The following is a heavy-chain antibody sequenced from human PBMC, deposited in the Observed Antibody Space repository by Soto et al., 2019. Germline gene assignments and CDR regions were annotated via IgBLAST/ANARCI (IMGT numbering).Heavy chain of an antibody. D-gene: IGHD2-2*01. CDR3: ARLQAAMPAAAGMDV. CDR2: IYPGDSDT. J-gene: IGHJ6*04. Sequence: GESLKISCKGSGYIFTNSWIGWVRQMPGKGLEWMGIIYPGDSDTRYSPPFQGQVTISADKSITTAYLQWSSLTASDTAMYYCARLQAAMPAAAGMDVWGKGTAVTVSS. V-gene: IGHV5-51*01. CDR1: GYIFTNSW.